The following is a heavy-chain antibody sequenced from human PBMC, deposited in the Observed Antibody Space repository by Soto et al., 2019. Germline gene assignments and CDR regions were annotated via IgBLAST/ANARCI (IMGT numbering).Heavy chain of an antibody. CDR3: ARGRGGSYGGNSAHFDI. CDR2: IWYDGSKK. V-gene: IGHV3-33*01. D-gene: IGHD4-17*01. J-gene: IGHJ3*02. CDR1: GFTCSGFG. Sequence: QVQLVEPGGGGVQPGTSLRLSCEASGFTCSGFGMHWVRQAPGKGLEWVAVIWYDGSKKYYADWVKGRFTITRDNSKNGLYLQMTSLRAADTAVYYCARGRGGSYGGNSAHFDIWGQGTRVTVSS.